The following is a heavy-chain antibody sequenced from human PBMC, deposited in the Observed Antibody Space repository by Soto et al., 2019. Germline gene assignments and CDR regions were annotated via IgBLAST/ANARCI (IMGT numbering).Heavy chain of an antibody. Sequence: EVKLAESGGGLIQPGGSLRLSCVASGFTFSTYSMNWVRQAPGKGLEWISHINPGSNIMSYADSVKGRFAISRDNAKNSLYRQLNSLRDEDTAVYHCVRDGDWAFDRWGQGTRVDVSS. CDR3: VRDGDWAFDR. CDR2: INPGSNIM. V-gene: IGHV3-48*02. CDR1: GFTFSTYS. J-gene: IGHJ3*02. D-gene: IGHD2-21*02.